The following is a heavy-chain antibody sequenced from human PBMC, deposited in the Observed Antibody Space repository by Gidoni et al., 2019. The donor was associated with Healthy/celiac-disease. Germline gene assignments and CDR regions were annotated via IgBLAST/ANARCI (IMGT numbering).Heavy chain of an antibody. D-gene: IGHD6-13*01. J-gene: IGHJ5*02. CDR2: IYSGGST. V-gene: IGHV3-53*02. CDR1: GLTVSSNY. CDR3: ARISRKYSSSWYGGNWFDP. Sequence: EVQLVETGGGLIQPGGSLRLSCAASGLTVSSNYMSWVRQAPGKGLEWVSVIYSGGSTYYADSVKGRFTISRDNSKNTLYLQMNSLRAEDTAVYYCARISRKYSSSWYGGNWFDPWGQGTLVTVSS.